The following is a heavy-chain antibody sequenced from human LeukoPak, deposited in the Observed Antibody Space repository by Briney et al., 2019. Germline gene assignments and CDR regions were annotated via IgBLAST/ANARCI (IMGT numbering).Heavy chain of an antibody. D-gene: IGHD1-26*01. J-gene: IGHJ4*02. V-gene: IGHV4-59*01. CDR3: ARDESGSYYFDY. Sequence: PSETLSLTCTVSGGSISSYYWSWIRQPPGKGLEWIGYIYYSGSTNYNPSLKSRVTISVDTSKNQFSPKLSSVTAADTAVYYCARDESGSYYFDYWGQGTLVTVSS. CDR2: IYYSGST. CDR1: GGSISSYY.